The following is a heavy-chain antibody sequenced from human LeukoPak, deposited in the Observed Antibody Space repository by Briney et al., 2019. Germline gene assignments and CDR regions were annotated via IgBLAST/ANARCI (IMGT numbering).Heavy chain of an antibody. Sequence: KASETLSLTCAVYGGSFSGYYRSWIRQPPGKGLEWIGEINHSGSTNYNPSLKSRVTISVDTSKNQFSLKLSSVTAADTAVYYCARRAQKLIAAAGTFLSWGQGTLVTVSS. V-gene: IGHV4-34*01. D-gene: IGHD6-13*01. CDR1: GGSFSGYY. CDR3: ARRAQKLIAAAGTFLS. J-gene: IGHJ4*02. CDR2: INHSGST.